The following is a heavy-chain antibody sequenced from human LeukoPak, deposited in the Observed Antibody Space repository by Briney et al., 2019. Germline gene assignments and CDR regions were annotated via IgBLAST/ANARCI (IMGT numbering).Heavy chain of an antibody. Sequence: AASVKVSCKASGYTFTSYDINWVRQATGQGLEWMGWMNPNSGNTGYAQKFQGRVTMTRNTSISTAYMELSSLRSEDTAVYYCARGAGYSSGRSIYAFDIWGQGTMVTVSS. CDR2: MNPNSGNT. D-gene: IGHD6-19*01. CDR1: GYTFTSYD. J-gene: IGHJ3*02. V-gene: IGHV1-8*01. CDR3: ARGAGYSSGRSIYAFDI.